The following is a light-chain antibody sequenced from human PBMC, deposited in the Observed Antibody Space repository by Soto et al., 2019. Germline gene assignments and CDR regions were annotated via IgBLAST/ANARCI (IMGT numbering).Light chain of an antibody. V-gene: IGKV3-15*01. CDR3: QQYDNWPPWT. CDR1: QSISNN. J-gene: IGKJ1*01. CDR2: DAY. Sequence: EIVMTQSPATLSVSPGERATLSCSASQSISNNLAWYQQKPGQAPRLLLYDAYIRATGIPAKFSGSGSGTEFTLTISSLQSEDVAVYYCQQYDNWPPWTFGQGTKVEIK.